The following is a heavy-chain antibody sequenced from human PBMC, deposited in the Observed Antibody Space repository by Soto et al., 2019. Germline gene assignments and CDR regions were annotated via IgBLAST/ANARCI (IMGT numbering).Heavy chain of an antibody. Sequence: GGSLRLSCAASGFTFSSYSMNWVRQAPGKGLEWVSSISSSSSYIYYADSVKGRFTISRDNAKNSLYLQMNSLRAEDTAVYYCARDANYIAARPGWFDPWGQGTLVTVSS. D-gene: IGHD6-6*01. J-gene: IGHJ5*02. CDR2: ISSSSSYI. CDR1: GFTFSSYS. CDR3: ARDANYIAARPGWFDP. V-gene: IGHV3-21*01.